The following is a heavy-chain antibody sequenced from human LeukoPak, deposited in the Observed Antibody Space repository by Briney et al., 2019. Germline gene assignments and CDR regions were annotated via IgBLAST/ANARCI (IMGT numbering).Heavy chain of an antibody. J-gene: IGHJ4*02. D-gene: IGHD3-9*01. V-gene: IGHV1-18*01. CDR2: ISPYNVGT. CDR1: GYTFTSYG. Sequence: ASVKVSCKASGYTFTSYGITWVRQAPGQGLEWMGGISPYNVGTNNIQKFQGRVTMTTDTSTSTAYMELRSLRSDDTAIYYCARHDYDVLTGYYFFDYWGQGTLVTVSS. CDR3: ARHDYDVLTGYYFFDY.